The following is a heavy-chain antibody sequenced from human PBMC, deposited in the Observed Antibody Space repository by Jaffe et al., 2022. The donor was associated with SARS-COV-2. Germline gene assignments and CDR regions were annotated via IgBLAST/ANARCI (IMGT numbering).Heavy chain of an antibody. CDR3: ASSEARNYLYGLFDY. CDR2: IHPSGGGA. D-gene: IGHD1-7*01. CDR1: GYTFTNYY. Sequence: QVQLVQSGAEVKKPGASVKVSCKASGYTFTNYYIHWVRQAPGQGLEWMGIIHPSGGGATYAQRFRGRVSMTRDTSTTTVYMEVSSLRSDDTAVYYCASSEARNYLYGLFDYWGQGTLVTVSS. J-gene: IGHJ4*02. V-gene: IGHV1-46*01.